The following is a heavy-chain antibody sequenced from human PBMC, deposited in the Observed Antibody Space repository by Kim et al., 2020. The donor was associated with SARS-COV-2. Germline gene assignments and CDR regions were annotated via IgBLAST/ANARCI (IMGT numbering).Heavy chain of an antibody. V-gene: IGHV3-23*01. CDR1: GFTFSSYA. J-gene: IGHJ4*02. D-gene: IGHD2-21*02. Sequence: GGSLRLSCAASGFTFSSYAMSWVRQAPGKGLEWVSAISGSGGSTYYADSVKGRFTISRDNSKNTLYLQMNSLRAEDTAVYYCVKAPGGNSMMNFDYWGQGALVSVSS. CDR3: VKAPGGNSMMNFDY. CDR2: ISGSGGST.